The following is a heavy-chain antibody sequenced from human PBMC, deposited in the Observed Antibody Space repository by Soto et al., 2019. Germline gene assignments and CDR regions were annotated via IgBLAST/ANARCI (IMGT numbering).Heavy chain of an antibody. Sequence: GGSLRLSCAASGFTFSSYSMNWVRQAPGKGLEWVSSISSSSSYIYYADSVKGRFTISRDNAKNSLYLQMNSPRAEDTAVYYWARSFRYCSSTICYGGDVWGQGTSVTVSS. CDR1: GFTFSSYS. V-gene: IGHV3-21*01. D-gene: IGHD2-2*01. CDR2: ISSSSSYI. J-gene: IGHJ6*02. CDR3: ARSFRYCSSTICYGGDV.